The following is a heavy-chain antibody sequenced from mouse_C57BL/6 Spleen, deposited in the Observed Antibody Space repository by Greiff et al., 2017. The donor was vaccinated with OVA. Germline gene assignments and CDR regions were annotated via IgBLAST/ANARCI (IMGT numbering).Heavy chain of an antibody. CDR2: IYPGDGDT. V-gene: IGHV1-80*01. CDR1: GYAFSSYW. CDR3: ARETTVPHCDY. J-gene: IGHJ2*01. Sequence: QVQLKESGAELVKPGASVKISCKASGYAFSSYWMNWVKQRPGKGLEWIGQIYPGDGDTNYNGKFKGKATLTADKSSSTAYMQLSSLTSEDSAVYFCARETTVPHCDYWGQGTTLTVSS. D-gene: IGHD1-1*01.